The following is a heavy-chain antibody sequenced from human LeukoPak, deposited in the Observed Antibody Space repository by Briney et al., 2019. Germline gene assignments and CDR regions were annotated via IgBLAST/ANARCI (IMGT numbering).Heavy chain of an antibody. D-gene: IGHD3-22*01. CDR1: GYTFTGYY. V-gene: IGHV1-2*02. Sequence: ASMKVSCKASGYTFTGYYMHWVRQAPGQGLEWMGWINPNSGGTNYAQKFQGRVTMTRDTSISTAYMELNRLRSDDTAVYYCARDWYYYDTSAYYPYWGQGTLVTVSS. CDR3: ARDWYYYDTSAYYPY. CDR2: INPNSGGT. J-gene: IGHJ4*02.